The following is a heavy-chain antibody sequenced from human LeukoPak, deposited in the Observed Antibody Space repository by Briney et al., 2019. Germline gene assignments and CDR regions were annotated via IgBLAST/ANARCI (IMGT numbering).Heavy chain of an antibody. CDR3: ARDRIGLRYCSGGSCYLDY. CDR1: GFTFSSFG. J-gene: IGHJ4*02. D-gene: IGHD2-15*01. V-gene: IGHV3-33*01. CDR2: IWYDGSNK. Sequence: GRSLRLSCAASGFTFSSFGMHWVRQAPGKGLEWVAVIWYDGSNKYYADSVKGRFTISRDNSKNTLYLQMNSLRAEDTAVYYCARDRIGLRYCSGGSCYLDYWGQGTLVTVSS.